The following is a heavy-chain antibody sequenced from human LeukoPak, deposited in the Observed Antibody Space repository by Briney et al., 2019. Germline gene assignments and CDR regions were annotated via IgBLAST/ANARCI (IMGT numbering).Heavy chain of an antibody. CDR1: GYTFTSYG. V-gene: IGHV1-18*01. J-gene: IGHJ4*02. CDR3: ARGSYSSGWWMFDY. Sequence: ASVKVSCKDSGYTFTSYGISWVRQAPGQGLEWMGWISAYNGNTNYAQKLQGRVTMTTDTSTSTAYMELRSLRSDDTAVYYCARGSYSSGWWMFDYWGQGTLVTVSS. CDR2: ISAYNGNT. D-gene: IGHD6-19*01.